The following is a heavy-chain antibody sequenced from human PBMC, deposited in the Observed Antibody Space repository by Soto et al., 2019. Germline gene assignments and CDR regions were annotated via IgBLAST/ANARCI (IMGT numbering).Heavy chain of an antibody. J-gene: IGHJ4*02. D-gene: IGHD6-6*01. Sequence: SEAQLLTRLVSGGPISRDDYYRSWIRQSPGKGLECIGNISYSGSTSYNTYLTSRLTISVDTSKNQFSLEPSSVSAADTAVYYCARDRSNSPDYFDNCGQGNRETAYS. CDR1: GGPISRDDYY. V-gene: IGHV4-30-4*01. CDR3: ARDRSNSPDYFDN. CDR2: ISYSGST.